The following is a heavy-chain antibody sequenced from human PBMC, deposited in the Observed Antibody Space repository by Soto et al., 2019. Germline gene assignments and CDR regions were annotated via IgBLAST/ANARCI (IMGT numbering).Heavy chain of an antibody. D-gene: IGHD3-3*01. J-gene: IGHJ6*02. CDR2: INHSGST. V-gene: IGHV4-34*01. Sequence: PSETLSLTCAVYGGSFSGYYWSWIRQPPGKGLEWIGEINHSGSTNYNPSLKSRVTISVDTSKNQFSLKLSSVTAADTAVYYCARVTIFGVVRTTGDYYYGMDVWGQGTTVT. CDR1: GGSFSGYY. CDR3: ARVTIFGVVRTTGDYYYGMDV.